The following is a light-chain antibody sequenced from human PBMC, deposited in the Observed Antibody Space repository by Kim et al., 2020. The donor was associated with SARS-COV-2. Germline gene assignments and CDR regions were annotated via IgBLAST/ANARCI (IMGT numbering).Light chain of an antibody. CDR3: QAWDSSIYV. CDR2: RDN. Sequence: SYELTQPPSVSVSPGQTASITCSGDKLGDKYASWYQQKPGQSPVVVIFRDNRRPSGIPERFSGSNSGNTATLTISGTQAMDDADYYCQAWDSSIYVFGTGTEVTVL. CDR1: KLGDKY. J-gene: IGLJ1*01. V-gene: IGLV3-1*01.